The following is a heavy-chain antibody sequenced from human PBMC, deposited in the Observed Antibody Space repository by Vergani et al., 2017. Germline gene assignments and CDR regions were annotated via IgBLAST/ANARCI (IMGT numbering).Heavy chain of an antibody. J-gene: IGHJ5*02. CDR2: ISGSGGST. CDR1: GFTFSSYA. V-gene: IGHV3-23*01. Sequence: EVQLLESGGGLVQPGGSLRLSCAASGFTFSSYAMSWVRQAPGKGLEWVSAISGSGGSTYYADSVKGRFTIPRDNSKNTLDLQMNSLRAEDTAVYYCAKDGNGIAAAGTIFSFDPWGQGTLVTVSS. CDR3: AKDGNGIAAAGTIFSFDP. D-gene: IGHD6-13*01.